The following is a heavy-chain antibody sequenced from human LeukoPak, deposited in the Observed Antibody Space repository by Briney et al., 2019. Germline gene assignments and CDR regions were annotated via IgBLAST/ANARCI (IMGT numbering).Heavy chain of an antibody. D-gene: IGHD1-14*01. V-gene: IGHV3-33*01. J-gene: IGHJ4*02. CDR1: GFTFGGYG. CDR3: TRYNNDHFDY. Sequence: GGSLRLSCAGSGFTFGGYGMHWFGQTAGKGVEWVAVIAYDGSRAFYADSVKGRFTISRDNSKNTMSVQMDDLRAEDTAVYYCTRYNNDHFDYWGQGTLVTVSS. CDR2: IAYDGSRA.